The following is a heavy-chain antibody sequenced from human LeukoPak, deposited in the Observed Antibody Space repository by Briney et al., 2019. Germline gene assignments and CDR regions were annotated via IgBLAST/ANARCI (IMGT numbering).Heavy chain of an antibody. D-gene: IGHD5-24*01. CDR3: ARARRDGYNTPPDY. CDR2: ISSSSSYI. Sequence: PGGSLRLSXAASGFTFSSYSMNWVRQAPGKGLEWVSSISSSSSYIYYADSVKGRFTISRDNAKNSLYLQMNSLRAEDTAVYYCARARRDGYNTPPDYWGQGTLVTVSS. J-gene: IGHJ4*02. CDR1: GFTFSSYS. V-gene: IGHV3-21*01.